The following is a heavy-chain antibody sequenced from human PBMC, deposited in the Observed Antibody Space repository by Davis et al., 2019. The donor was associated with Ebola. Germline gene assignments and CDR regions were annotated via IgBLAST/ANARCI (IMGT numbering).Heavy chain of an antibody. D-gene: IGHD1-26*01. CDR1: GFTLSSYW. CDR3: ARNGVGATLFDY. Sequence: PGGSLRLSCAASGFTLSSYWMHWVRQTPGKGLVWVSRINSDGSSTSYADSVKGRFTISRDNAKNTLYLQMNSLRAEDTAVYYCARNGVGATLFDYWGQGTLVTVSS. V-gene: IGHV3-74*01. J-gene: IGHJ4*02. CDR2: INSDGSST.